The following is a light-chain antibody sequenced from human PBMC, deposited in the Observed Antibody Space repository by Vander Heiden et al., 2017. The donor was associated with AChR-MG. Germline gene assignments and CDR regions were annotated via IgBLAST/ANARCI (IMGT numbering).Light chain of an antibody. J-gene: IGLJ1*01. CDR3: LSYDSSRGGFGV. Sequence: QSVLTQPPSVSGAAGQRVTTSCTGSTPNIGGGYDVHWYQQIPGRAPQLLSHEKHIRPSGVPDRFSGSTSGTSESLKTTGLQAEDEAEYHGLSYDSSRGGFGVFGSGTRVTV. CDR2: EKH. V-gene: IGLV1-40*01. CDR1: TPNIGGGYD.